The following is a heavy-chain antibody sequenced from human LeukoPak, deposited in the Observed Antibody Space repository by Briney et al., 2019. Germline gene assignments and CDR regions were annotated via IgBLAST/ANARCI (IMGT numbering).Heavy chain of an antibody. CDR1: GGSISSYY. CDR2: IYYSGST. V-gene: IGHV4-59*01. J-gene: IGHJ3*02. Sequence: SETLSLTCTVSGGSISSYYWSWIRQPPGKGLEWIGYIYYSGSTNYNPSLESRVTISVDTSKNQFSLKLSSVTAADTAVYYCARAYYDFWSGYYMDAFDIWGQGTMVTVSS. D-gene: IGHD3-3*01. CDR3: ARAYYDFWSGYYMDAFDI.